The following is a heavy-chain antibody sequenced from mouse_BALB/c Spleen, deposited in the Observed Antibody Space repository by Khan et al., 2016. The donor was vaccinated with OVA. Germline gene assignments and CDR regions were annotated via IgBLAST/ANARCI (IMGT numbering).Heavy chain of an antibody. Sequence: VQLQQSGPGLVKPSQSLSLTCTVTGYSITSDYARNWIRQFPGNKLEWMGYMHYSGSTSYNPSLTSRISITRDSSKNQFFLHVNSVTSEDTATYYCARWFAYWGQGTLVTVSA. CDR1: GYSITSDYA. CDR2: MHYSGST. V-gene: IGHV3-2*02. J-gene: IGHJ3*01. CDR3: ARWFAY.